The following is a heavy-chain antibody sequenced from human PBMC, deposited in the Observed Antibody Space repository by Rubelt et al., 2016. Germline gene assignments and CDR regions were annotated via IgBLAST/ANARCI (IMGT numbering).Heavy chain of an antibody. CDR1: GFTFDDYA. CDR2: ISWDGGST. CDR3: ARGGLMVYAIPDY. J-gene: IGHJ4*02. V-gene: IGHV3-43D*03. Sequence: VQLVESGGGLVQPGGSLRLSCSASGFTFDDYAMHWVRQAPGKGLEWVSLISWDGGSTYYGDSVKGRFTISRDNSKNSLYLQMNSLRAEGTALYYCARGGLMVYAIPDYWGQGTLVTVSS. D-gene: IGHD2-8*01.